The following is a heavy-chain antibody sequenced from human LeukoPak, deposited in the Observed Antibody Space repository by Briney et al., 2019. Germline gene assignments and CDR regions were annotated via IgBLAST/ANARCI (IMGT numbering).Heavy chain of an antibody. D-gene: IGHD3-22*01. J-gene: IGHJ4*02. Sequence: PGGSLRLSCAASGFTFSSHAMHWVRQVPGKGLDWVALISNDGSNKYYADSAKGRFTISRDNSKSTVYLQMNSLRADDTAVYYCARDHYDSSGYLFDYWGQGTLVTVSS. V-gene: IGHV3-30*04. CDR3: ARDHYDSSGYLFDY. CDR1: GFTFSSHA. CDR2: ISNDGSNK.